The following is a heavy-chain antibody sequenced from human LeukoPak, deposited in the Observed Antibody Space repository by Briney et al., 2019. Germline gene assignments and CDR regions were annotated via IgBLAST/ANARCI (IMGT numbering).Heavy chain of an antibody. V-gene: IGHV3-7*03. CDR3: MTELLGY. D-gene: IGHD1-14*01. Sequence: GGSLRLSCAASGFIFTNYFMTWVRQAPGRGLEFVANIRGDGNEKYYMDSMKGRLTISRDNAKNSLFLQMSGLRAEDTAVYYCMTELLGYRGQGTLVTVSS. CDR1: GFIFTNYF. J-gene: IGHJ4*02. CDR2: IRGDGNEK.